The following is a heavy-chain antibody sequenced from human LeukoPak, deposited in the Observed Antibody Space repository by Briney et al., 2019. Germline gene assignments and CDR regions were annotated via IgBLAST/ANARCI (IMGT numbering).Heavy chain of an antibody. CDR3: ARPRMERGYDAFDI. CDR2: IYHSGST. J-gene: IGHJ3*02. V-gene: IGHV4-38-2*02. D-gene: IGHD1-1*01. CDR1: GYSISSGYY. Sequence: PSETLSLTCTVSGYSISSGYYWGWIRQPPGKGLGWIGSIYHSGSTYYNPSLKSRVTISVDTSKNQFSLKLSSVTAADTAVYYCARPRMERGYDAFDIWGQGTMFTVSS.